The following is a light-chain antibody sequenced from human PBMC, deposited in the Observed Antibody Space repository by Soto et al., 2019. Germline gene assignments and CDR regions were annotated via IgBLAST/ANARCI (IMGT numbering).Light chain of an antibody. J-gene: IGKJ4*01. CDR2: DAS. CDR1: QGISRY. V-gene: IGKV1-9*01. CDR3: QQLNGYLALT. Sequence: DIQLTQSPSLLSASVGDRVTITCRASQGISRYLAWYQQKPGKAPKLLIYDASTLERGVPSRFSGSGSGTEFTLTISSLQPEDFATYYCQQLNGYLALTFGGGTTVEIK.